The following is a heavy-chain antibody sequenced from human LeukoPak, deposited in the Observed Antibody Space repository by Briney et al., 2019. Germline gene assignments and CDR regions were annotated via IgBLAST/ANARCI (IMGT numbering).Heavy chain of an antibody. D-gene: IGHD6-13*01. CDR1: DGSFSGYY. Sequence: SETLSLTCAVYDGSFSGYYWSWIRQPPGKGLEWIGEINHSGSTNYNPSLKSRVTISLDTSKSQFSLKVRYVTAADTAVYYCAVAAAADPYNWFDPWGQGTLVTVSS. J-gene: IGHJ5*02. V-gene: IGHV4-34*01. CDR3: AVAAAADPYNWFDP. CDR2: INHSGST.